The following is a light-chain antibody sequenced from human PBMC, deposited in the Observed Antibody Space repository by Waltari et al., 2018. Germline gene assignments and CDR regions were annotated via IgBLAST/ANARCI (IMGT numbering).Light chain of an antibody. CDR2: EVN. J-gene: IGLJ2*01. V-gene: IGLV2-8*01. CDR1: SSDVGGYSY. Sequence: QSALTQPPSASGSPGQSVTISCTGTSSDVGGYSYVSWYQQHPGKAPKLIIYEVNKRPPGVPDRFSGSKSGNTASLTFSGLQAEDEADYYCISYTTSDTRIFGGGTKLTVL. CDR3: ISYTTSDTRI.